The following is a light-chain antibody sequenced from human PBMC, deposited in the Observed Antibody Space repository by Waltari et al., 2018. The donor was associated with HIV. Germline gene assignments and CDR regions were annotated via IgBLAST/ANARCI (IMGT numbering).Light chain of an antibody. Sequence: QSALTQPASVSGSPGQSITISCTGTSSDVGSYNLVSWYQQHPGKAPKLMFYEGSKRPSGVSNRVAGSKSGNTASLTISGLQAEDEADYYCCSYAGSSTFVVFGGGTKLTVL. V-gene: IGLV2-23*03. CDR1: SSDVGSYNL. CDR3: CSYAGSSTFVV. J-gene: IGLJ2*01. CDR2: EGS.